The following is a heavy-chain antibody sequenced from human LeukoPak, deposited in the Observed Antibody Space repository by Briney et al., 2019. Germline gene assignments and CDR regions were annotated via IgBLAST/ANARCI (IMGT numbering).Heavy chain of an antibody. V-gene: IGHV1-46*01. CDR3: ARVPRTIWNWFGP. CDR2: ITPSGGST. Sequence: ASVKVSCKASGYTFTNYYMHWVRQAPGQGLEWLGLITPSGGSTWYAQKFQGRVTMTRDMSTSTDYMELSSPRSEDTAVYYCARVPRTIWNWFGPWGQGTLVTVSS. CDR1: GYTFTNYY. D-gene: IGHD2/OR15-2a*01. J-gene: IGHJ5*02.